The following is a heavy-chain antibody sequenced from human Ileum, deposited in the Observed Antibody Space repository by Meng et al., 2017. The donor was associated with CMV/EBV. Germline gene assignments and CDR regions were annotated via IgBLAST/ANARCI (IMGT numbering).Heavy chain of an antibody. J-gene: IGHJ4*02. CDR3: ASGGTWPTKLDY. V-gene: IGHV4-34*01. Sequence: CSVYGGSFSGLYWRWGRQPPGKGVEWMGEIDHRGATNCNLSLESRVSLSVETSKKHVSLKLSSVTAADTAVYYCASGGTWPTKLDYWDQGALVTVSS. CDR2: IDHRGAT. CDR1: GGSFSGLY. D-gene: IGHD1-14*01.